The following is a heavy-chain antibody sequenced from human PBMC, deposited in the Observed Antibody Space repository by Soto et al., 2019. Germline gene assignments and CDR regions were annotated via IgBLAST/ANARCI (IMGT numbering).Heavy chain of an antibody. CDR1: GFTFSSYA. D-gene: IGHD3-16*02. CDR3: ARSSGGVFGIIIEGSNWLAP. CDR2: ISGSGGTT. Sequence: GGSLRLSCAASGFTFSSYAMSWVRQAPGKGLECVSTISGSGGTTYYADSVKGRFTISRDNSKNTLYLQMNSLRAEDTAVYYCARSSGGVFGIIIEGSNWLAPWGQGSLVTVSS. J-gene: IGHJ5*02. V-gene: IGHV3-23*01.